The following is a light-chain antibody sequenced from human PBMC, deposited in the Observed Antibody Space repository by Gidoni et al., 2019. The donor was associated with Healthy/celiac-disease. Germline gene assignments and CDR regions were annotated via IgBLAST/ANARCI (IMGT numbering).Light chain of an antibody. V-gene: IGLV3-25*03. CDR1: ALPKQY. Sequence: SYELTQPPSVSVSPAQTARITCSGDALPKQYAYWYQQKPGQAPVLVIYKDSGRPSGIPERFSGSSSGTTVTLTISGVQAEDEADYYCQSTDSSGTYHVVFGGGTTLTVL. CDR2: KDS. J-gene: IGLJ2*01. CDR3: QSTDSSGTYHVV.